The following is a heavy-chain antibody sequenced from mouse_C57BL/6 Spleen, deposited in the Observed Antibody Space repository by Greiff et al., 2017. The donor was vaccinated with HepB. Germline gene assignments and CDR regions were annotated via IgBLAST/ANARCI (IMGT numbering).Heavy chain of an antibody. D-gene: IGHD2-4*01. CDR3: GRRLRRY. Sequence: VQLQQPGAELVKPGASVKLSCKASGYTFTSYWMQWVKQRPGQGLEWIGEIDPSDSYTNYNQKFKGKATLTVDTSSSTAYMQLSSLTSEDSAVYYCGRRLRRYWGQGTTLTVSS. CDR2: IDPSDSYT. V-gene: IGHV1-50*01. J-gene: IGHJ2*01. CDR1: GYTFTSYW.